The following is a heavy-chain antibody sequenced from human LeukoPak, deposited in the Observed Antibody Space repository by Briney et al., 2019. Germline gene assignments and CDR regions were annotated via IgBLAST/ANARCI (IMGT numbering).Heavy chain of an antibody. Sequence: SQTLSLTCTVSGGSISSGGYYWSWIRQHPGKGLEWIGYIHYSGSTYYNPSLKSRVAISVDTSKNQFSLKLSSVTAADTAVYYCARVQYCSGGSCHNLRLFDQWGQGTLVTVSS. CDR3: ARVQYCSGGSCHNLRLFDQ. CDR2: IHYSGST. J-gene: IGHJ4*02. V-gene: IGHV4-31*03. CDR1: GGSISSGGYY. D-gene: IGHD2-15*01.